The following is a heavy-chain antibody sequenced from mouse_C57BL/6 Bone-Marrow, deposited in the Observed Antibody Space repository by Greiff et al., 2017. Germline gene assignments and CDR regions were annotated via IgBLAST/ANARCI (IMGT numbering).Heavy chain of an antibody. Sequence: EVQLQQSGPVLVKPGASVKMSCKASGYTFTDYYMNWVKQSHGKSLEWIGVINPYNGGTSYNQKFKGKAPLTVDKSSITAYMELNSLTSEDSAVYYCAAITTVVDYYAMDYWGQGTSVTVSS. V-gene: IGHV1-19*01. D-gene: IGHD1-1*01. CDR2: INPYNGGT. J-gene: IGHJ4*01. CDR3: AAITTVVDYYAMDY. CDR1: GYTFTDYY.